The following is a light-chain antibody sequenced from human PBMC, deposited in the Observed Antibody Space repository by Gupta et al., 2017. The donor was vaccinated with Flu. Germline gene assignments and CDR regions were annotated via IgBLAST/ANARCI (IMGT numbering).Light chain of an antibody. J-gene: IGLJ2*01. CDR1: SSDIGDYNY. V-gene: IGLV2-14*03. Sequence: HSALTQPASVSGSPGQSITISCTGTSSDIGDYNYVSWYQQHPGKAPKLMIYDVTYRPSGVSHRVSGSKSGNTVSLSISGLQAEDEADYHRSSNTSSGTYVIGGGTKLTV. CDR3: SSNTSSGTYV. CDR2: DVT.